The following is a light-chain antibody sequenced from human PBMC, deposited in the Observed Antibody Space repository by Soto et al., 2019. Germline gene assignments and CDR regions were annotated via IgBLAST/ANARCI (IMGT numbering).Light chain of an antibody. CDR3: KQYKNYLT. J-gene: IGKJ1*01. CDR2: GAS. Sequence: DIQMTQSPSTLSASVGDRVTYTCRASQSVSIWLAWYQQKPGKAPKLLISGASTLESGGPSRFSGSGSGTEFTLTISSLQPDDFATYYRKQYKNYLTFGQGTKVDIK. CDR1: QSVSIW. V-gene: IGKV1-5*01.